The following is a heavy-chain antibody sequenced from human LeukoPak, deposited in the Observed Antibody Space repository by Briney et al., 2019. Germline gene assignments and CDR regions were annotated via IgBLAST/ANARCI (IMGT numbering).Heavy chain of an antibody. CDR1: GGSVTDDY. CDR2: LYTSGST. CDR3: VRDLSAAWYAFDY. J-gene: IGHJ4*02. Sequence: NPSETLSLTCTVSGGSVTDDYWSWIRQTAGKGLEWVGRLYTSGSTNYNPPLMSRVSISVDKSKNQFSLNLTSVTAADTAVYYCVRDLSAAWYAFDYWGQGILVTASS. V-gene: IGHV4-4*07. D-gene: IGHD6-13*01.